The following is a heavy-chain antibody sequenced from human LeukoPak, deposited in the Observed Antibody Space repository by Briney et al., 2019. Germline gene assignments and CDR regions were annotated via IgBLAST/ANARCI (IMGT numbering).Heavy chain of an antibody. J-gene: IGHJ4*02. CDR3: AKAGGSVTTRSHFDY. Sequence: GGSLRLSCPASGFTFSDYSMSWVRQAPGKGLEWVSSISSSSDYIYYADSVKGRFTISRDNARNSLYLQMNSLRAEDTALYYCAKAGGSVTTRSHFDYWGQGTLVTVSS. CDR1: GFTFSDYS. V-gene: IGHV3-21*04. D-gene: IGHD4-17*01. CDR2: ISSSSDYI.